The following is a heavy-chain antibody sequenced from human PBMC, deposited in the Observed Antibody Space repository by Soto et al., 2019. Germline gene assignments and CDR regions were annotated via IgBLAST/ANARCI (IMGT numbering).Heavy chain of an antibody. V-gene: IGHV1-69*13. CDR2: IIPIFGTA. D-gene: IGHD2-2*01. Sequence: GASVKVSCKASGGTFSSYAISWGRQAPGQGLEWMGGIIPIFGTANYAQKFQGRVTITADESTSTAYMELSSLRSEDTAVYYCASSYCISTSCPPYYGMDVWGQGTTVTVS. CDR1: GGTFSSYA. J-gene: IGHJ6*02. CDR3: ASSYCISTSCPPYYGMDV.